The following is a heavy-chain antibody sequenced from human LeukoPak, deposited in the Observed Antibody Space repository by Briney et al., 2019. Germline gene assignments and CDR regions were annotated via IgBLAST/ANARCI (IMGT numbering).Heavy chain of an antibody. CDR3: VRDCASDCSIKGHYFFDL. Sequence: GASVKVSRKASGYTFTKYGLTWVRQAPGQGLEWMGWISTDKADTYYAQNYQGRVTMTIDTSTSTAYMELRSLTSDDTAVYYCVRDCASDCSIKGHYFFDLWGRGTLVTVSS. CDR1: GYTFTKYG. V-gene: IGHV1-18*01. J-gene: IGHJ2*01. CDR2: ISTDKADT. D-gene: IGHD2-21*02.